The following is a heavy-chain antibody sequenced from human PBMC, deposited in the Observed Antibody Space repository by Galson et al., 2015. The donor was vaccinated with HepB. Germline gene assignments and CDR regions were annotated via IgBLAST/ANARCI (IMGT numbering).Heavy chain of an antibody. CDR3: AKETHGYGLGY. V-gene: IGHV3-30*18. Sequence: SLRLSCAASGFTFSSYGMHWVRQAPGKGLEWVAVISYDGNNKYYADSVKGRLTISRGNSKNTLFVQMNSLRAEDTAVYYCAKETHGYGLGYWGQGTLVIVSS. J-gene: IGHJ4*02. D-gene: IGHD5-12*01. CDR2: ISYDGNNK. CDR1: GFTFSSYG.